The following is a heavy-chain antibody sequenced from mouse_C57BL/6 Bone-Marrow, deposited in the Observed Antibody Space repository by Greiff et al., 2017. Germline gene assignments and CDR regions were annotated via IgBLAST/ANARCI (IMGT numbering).Heavy chain of an antibody. CDR2: INPSTGGT. V-gene: IGHV1-42*01. J-gene: IGHJ2*01. Sequence: EVKLMESGPELVKPGASVKISCKASGYSFTGYYMNWVKQSPEKSLEWIGEINPSTGGTTYNQKFKAKATLTVDKSSSTAYMQRKSLTSEDSAVYYCARFWDYFDYWGQGTTLTVSS. CDR1: GYSFTGYY. D-gene: IGHD4-1*01. CDR3: ARFWDYFDY.